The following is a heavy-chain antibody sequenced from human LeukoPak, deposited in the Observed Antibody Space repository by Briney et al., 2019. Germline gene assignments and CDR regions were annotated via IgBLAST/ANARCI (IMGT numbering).Heavy chain of an antibody. Sequence: ASVKVSCKASGYTFSSYYMHWVRQAPGQGLEWMGIINPSVGSTSHAQKFQGRVTMTRDMSTSTVYMELSSLRSEDTAVYYCARELSSSSRLLDSWGQGTLVTVSS. CDR1: GYTFSSYY. V-gene: IGHV1-46*01. CDR3: ARELSSSSRLLDS. J-gene: IGHJ4*02. CDR2: INPSVGST. D-gene: IGHD6-6*01.